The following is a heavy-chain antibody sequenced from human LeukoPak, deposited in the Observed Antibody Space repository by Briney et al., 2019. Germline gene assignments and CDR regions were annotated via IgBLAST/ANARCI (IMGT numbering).Heavy chain of an antibody. D-gene: IGHD3-10*01. J-gene: IGHJ4*02. CDR2: ISGSGGST. CDR1: GFTFSSYA. Sequence: PGGSLRLSCAASGFTFSSYAMSWVRQAPGKGLEWVSAISGSGGSTYYADSVKGRFTISRDNSKNTLYLQMNSLRAEDTAVYYCAKRNLRITMVRGVYPFDYWGQGTLVTVSS. V-gene: IGHV3-23*01. CDR3: AKRNLRITMVRGVYPFDY.